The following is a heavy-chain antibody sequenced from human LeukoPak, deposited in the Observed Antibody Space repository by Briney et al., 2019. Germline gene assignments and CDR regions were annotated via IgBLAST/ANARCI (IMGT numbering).Heavy chain of an antibody. Sequence: GGSLRLSCSSSGFIFGSHRMSWVRQAPGKGLEWVANIGQDGSGTFYADSLRGRLTISRDNANNLLFLQMNNLRVEDTAVYYCARGGGYDPFDYWGQGTLVTVSS. D-gene: IGHD5-12*01. J-gene: IGHJ4*02. V-gene: IGHV3-7*01. CDR3: ARGGGYDPFDY. CDR2: IGQDGSGT. CDR1: GFIFGSHR.